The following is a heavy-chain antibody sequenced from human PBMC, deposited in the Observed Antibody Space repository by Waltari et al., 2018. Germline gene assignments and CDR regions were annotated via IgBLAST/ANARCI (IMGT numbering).Heavy chain of an antibody. CDR1: GDSFSNTHFA. D-gene: IGHD1-20*01. CDR2: AYYRSKWSN. J-gene: IGHJ4*02. Sequence: QVQLQQSGPRLVKPSQTLSLTCAVSGDSFSNTHFAWNWIRQSPTRGFGWLGRAYYRSKWSNDYAVSVKSRIAINPDTSKNEFSLQLNSVTPEDTAVYYCARGRYTAFDYWGQGILVTVSS. CDR3: ARGRYTAFDY. V-gene: IGHV6-1*01.